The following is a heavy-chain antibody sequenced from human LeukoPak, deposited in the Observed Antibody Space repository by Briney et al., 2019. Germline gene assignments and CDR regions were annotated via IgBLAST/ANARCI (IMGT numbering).Heavy chain of an antibody. CDR1: GFTFSDYY. D-gene: IGHD4-17*01. CDR3: ASLFTVTKLYYYYGMDV. CDR2: ISSSSSYT. V-gene: IGHV3-11*06. Sequence: GGSLRLSCAASGFTFSDYYMSWIRQAPGKGLEWVSYISSSSSYTNYADSVKGRFTISRDNAKNSLHLQMNSLRAEDTAVYYCASLFTVTKLYYYYGMDVWGQGTTVTVSS. J-gene: IGHJ6*02.